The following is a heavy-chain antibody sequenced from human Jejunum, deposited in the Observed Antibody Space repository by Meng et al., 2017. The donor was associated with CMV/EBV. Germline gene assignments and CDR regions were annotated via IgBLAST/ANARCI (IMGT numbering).Heavy chain of an antibody. D-gene: IGHD3-22*01. CDR1: TSNG. CDR3: ARRNHYDSSGYYRYYFDY. Sequence: TSNGISWVRKAHGQGLEWMGWISVYNGNTNYAQKLQGRVIMTTDTSTSTAYMELRSLRSDDTAVYYCARRNHYDSSGYYRYYFDYWGQGTLVTVSS. CDR2: ISVYNGNT. V-gene: IGHV1-18*01. J-gene: IGHJ4*02.